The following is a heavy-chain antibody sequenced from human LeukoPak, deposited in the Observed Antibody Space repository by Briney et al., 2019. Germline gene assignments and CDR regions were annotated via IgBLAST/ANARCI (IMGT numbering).Heavy chain of an antibody. CDR3: AKDESYH. CDR1: GFTFRGYA. CDR2: ITGIGGDT. Sequence: PGGSLRLSCAASGFTFRGYAMSWVRQAPGKGLEWVSAITGIGGDTYYADSVKGRFTISRDNSNNTVYLQMNSLRAEDTAVYYCAKDESYHWGQGTLVTVSS. V-gene: IGHV3-23*01. D-gene: IGHD1-26*01. J-gene: IGHJ5*02.